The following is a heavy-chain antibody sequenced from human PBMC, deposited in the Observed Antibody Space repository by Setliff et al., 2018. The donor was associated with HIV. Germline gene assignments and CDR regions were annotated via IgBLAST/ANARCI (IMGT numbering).Heavy chain of an antibody. CDR3: ARDKTSRYYYTVSAYSDYFDF. Sequence: ASVKVSCKASGYSLTKYALHWVRQAPGQRLEWMGWINANKGNTKYSQKFQGRVTITWDTSASAAYMELSSLGSEDTAVYYCARDKTSRYYYTVSAYSDYFDFWGKGTLVTV. V-gene: IGHV1-3*01. CDR1: GYSLTKYA. D-gene: IGHD3-10*01. CDR2: INANKGNT. J-gene: IGHJ4*02.